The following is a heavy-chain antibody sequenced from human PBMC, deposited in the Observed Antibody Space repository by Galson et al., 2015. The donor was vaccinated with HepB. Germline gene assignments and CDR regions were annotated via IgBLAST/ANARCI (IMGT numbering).Heavy chain of an antibody. CDR2: LYTGGST. Sequence: SLRLSCAVSGFIVSSNYMSWVRQAPGKGLEWVSVLYTGGSTYYVDSVKGRFTISRDNSKNTLYLQMNSLRAEDTAVYYCARDLGGGSYSTWGYWGQGTLVTVSS. J-gene: IGHJ4*02. V-gene: IGHV3-53*01. CDR3: ARDLGGGSYSTWGY. D-gene: IGHD1-26*01. CDR1: GFIVSSNY.